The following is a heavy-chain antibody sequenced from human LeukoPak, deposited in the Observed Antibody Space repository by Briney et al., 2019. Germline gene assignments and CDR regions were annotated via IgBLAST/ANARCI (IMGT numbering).Heavy chain of an antibody. J-gene: IGHJ6*03. CDR2: INPIAGST. CDR3: ARDRAYYYDSSGYYYYYYMDV. Sequence: VSVKVSCKAFGYTFRSYYMHCVRQAPGQGLEWLRIINPIAGSTSYAQKFQGRVTMTRDTSTSTVYMELSSLRSEDTAVYYCARDRAYYYDSSGYYYYYYMDVWGKGTTVTVSS. V-gene: IGHV1-46*01. D-gene: IGHD3-22*01. CDR1: GYTFRSYY.